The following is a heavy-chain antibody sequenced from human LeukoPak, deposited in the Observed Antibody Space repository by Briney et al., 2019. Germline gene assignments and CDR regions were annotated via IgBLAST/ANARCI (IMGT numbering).Heavy chain of an antibody. CDR2: ISGSGGTT. CDR1: GFTFSSYA. CDR3: AKYYRGYNCSYREV. V-gene: IGHV3-23*01. D-gene: IGHD3-22*01. Sequence: GGSLRPSCAASGFTFSSYAMSWVRQAPGKGLEWVSGISGSGGTTYYADSVKGRFPISRDNSKNTLYLQMNSLRAEDTAIYYCAKYYRGYNCSYREVWGEGTTVTVSS. J-gene: IGHJ6*03.